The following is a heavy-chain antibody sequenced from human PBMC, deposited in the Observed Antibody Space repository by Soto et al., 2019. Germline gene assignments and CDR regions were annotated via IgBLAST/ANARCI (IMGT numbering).Heavy chain of an antibody. V-gene: IGHV1-46*01. CDR2: INPSGGST. Sequence: GASVKVSCKASGYTFTSYYMHWVRQAPGQGLEWMGIINPSGGSTSYAQKFQGRVTMTTDTSTSTAYMELRSLRSDDTAVYYCARAGGCSSGWTPDNGFDPWGQGTQVTV. D-gene: IGHD6-19*01. CDR3: ARAGGCSSGWTPDNGFDP. J-gene: IGHJ5*02. CDR1: GYTFTSYY.